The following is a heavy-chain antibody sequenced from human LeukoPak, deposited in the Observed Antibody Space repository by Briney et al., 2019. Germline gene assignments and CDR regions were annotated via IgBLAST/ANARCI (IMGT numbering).Heavy chain of an antibody. CDR1: GGSISSGGYY. CDR3: ARAPTTAEFDY. D-gene: IGHD4-17*01. V-gene: IGHV4-30-2*01. J-gene: IGHJ4*02. CDR2: IYHSGST. Sequence: PSETLSLTCTVSGGSISSGGYYWSWIRQPPGKGLEWIGYIYHSGSTYYNPSLKSRVTISVDRSKNQFSLKLSSVTAADTAVYYCARAPTTAEFDYWGQGTLVTVSS.